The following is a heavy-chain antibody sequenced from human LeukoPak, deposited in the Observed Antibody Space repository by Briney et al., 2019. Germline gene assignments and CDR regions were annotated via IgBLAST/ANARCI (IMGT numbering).Heavy chain of an antibody. CDR3: ARDGSWPRAYWFDP. D-gene: IGHD6-13*01. Sequence: PSETLSLTCAVSGGSLSSSNWWSWVRQPPGKGQEWIGEIYHSGSTNYNPSLKSRVTISVDKSKNQFSLKLSSVTAADTAVYYCARDGSWPRAYWFDPWGQGTLVTVSS. CDR2: IYHSGST. J-gene: IGHJ5*02. CDR1: GGSLSSSNW. V-gene: IGHV4-4*02.